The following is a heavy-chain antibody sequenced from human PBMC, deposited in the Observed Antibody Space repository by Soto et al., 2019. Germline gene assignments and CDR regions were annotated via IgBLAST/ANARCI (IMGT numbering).Heavy chain of an antibody. J-gene: IGHJ3*02. CDR2: ISYDGSNK. CDR1: GFTFSSYA. Sequence: PGGSLRLSCAASGFTFSSYAMHWVRQAPGKGLEWVAVISYDGSNKYYADSVKGRFTISRDNSKNTPYLQMNSLRAEDTAVYYCARGGYYYDSSGYYYDAFDIWGQGTMVTVSS. V-gene: IGHV3-30-3*01. CDR3: ARGGYYYDSSGYYYDAFDI. D-gene: IGHD3-22*01.